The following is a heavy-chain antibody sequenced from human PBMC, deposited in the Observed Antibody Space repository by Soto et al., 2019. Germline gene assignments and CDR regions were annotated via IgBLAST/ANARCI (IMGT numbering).Heavy chain of an antibody. CDR2: IYHTGKT. D-gene: IGHD2-15*01. CDR1: GVTMSHGGYS. Sequence: PSETLSLTCTVSGVTMSHGGYSWSWIRQSPGKGLEWIGYIYHTGKTYYNPSLESRVTMSVDTSKNQFSLKLASVTAADTAVYYCARDGSGTANWIDPWGQGTLVTVSS. CDR3: ARDGSGTANWIDP. J-gene: IGHJ5*02. V-gene: IGHV4-31*03.